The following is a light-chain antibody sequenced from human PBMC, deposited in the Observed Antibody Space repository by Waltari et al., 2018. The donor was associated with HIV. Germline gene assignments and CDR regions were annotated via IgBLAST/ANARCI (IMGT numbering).Light chain of an antibody. CDR1: SSTLGNDN. V-gene: IGLV1-47*01. CDR3: VGWDASLSAYV. J-gene: IGLJ1*01. Sequence: QSVLTQPPSASGTPGQRVPIPCSGSSSTLGNDNVYWYQQLPGTTPKPLIYKNIQRPSGVPDRFAGSKSGTSAYLAISGLRSEDEADYYCVGWDASLSAYVFGAGTKVTVL. CDR2: KNI.